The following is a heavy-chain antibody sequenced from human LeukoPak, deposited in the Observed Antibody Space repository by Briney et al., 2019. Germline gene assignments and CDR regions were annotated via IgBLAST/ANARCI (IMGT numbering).Heavy chain of an antibody. D-gene: IGHD2-15*01. V-gene: IGHV3-23*01. CDR3: AKRYCGGGSCYAAY. J-gene: IGHJ4*02. CDR1: GFTFSNYA. CDR2: ISASGGST. Sequence: GGSLRLSCAASGFTFSNYAMSRVRQAPGKGLEWVSAISASGGSTYYADSVKGRVTISRDNSKNTLSLQMNSLRVEDTAVYYCAKRYCGGGSCYAAYWGQGTLVTVSS.